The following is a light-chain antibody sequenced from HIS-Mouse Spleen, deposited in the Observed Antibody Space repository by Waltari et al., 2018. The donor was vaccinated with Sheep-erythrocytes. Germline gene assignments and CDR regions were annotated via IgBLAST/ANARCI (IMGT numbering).Light chain of an antibody. J-gene: IGLJ1*01. CDR1: KLGDKY. Sequence: SYELTQPPSVSVSPGQTASITCSGDKLGDKYACWYQQKPGQSPVLVIYQDSKRPSGIPERFSASNSGNTATLTISGTQAMDEADYYCQAWDSSIYVFGTGTKVTVL. CDR3: QAWDSSIYV. CDR2: QDS. V-gene: IGLV3-1*01.